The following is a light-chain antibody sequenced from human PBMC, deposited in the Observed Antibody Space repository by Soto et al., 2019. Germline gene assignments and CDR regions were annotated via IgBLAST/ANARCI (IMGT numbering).Light chain of an antibody. J-gene: IGKJ1*01. CDR1: QSLLHSNGYDY. V-gene: IGKV2-28*01. Sequence: DLVMTQSPLSLPVTPGEPASISCRSSQSLLHSNGYDYLDWYLQKPGQSPQLLIYLGSTRASGVPDRFSGSGSGTDFTLKISRVEAEDVGVYYCLQALQLPRTFGQGTMVEIK. CDR3: LQALQLPRT. CDR2: LGS.